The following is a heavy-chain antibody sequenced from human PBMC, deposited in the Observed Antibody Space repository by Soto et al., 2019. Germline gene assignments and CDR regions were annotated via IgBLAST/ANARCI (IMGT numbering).Heavy chain of an antibody. CDR1: GDSVSSNSAT. CDR3: ARDRKPIYIWNYVASFDP. D-gene: IGHD1-7*01. CDR2: TYYRSKWYN. V-gene: IGHV6-1*01. J-gene: IGHJ5*02. Sequence: GDSVSSNSATWNWIRQSPSRGLEWLGRTYYRSKWYNDYAVSVKSRMTINPDTSKNQFSLQLNSVTPEDTAVYYCARDRKPIYIWNYVASFDPWSPGTLVTVSA.